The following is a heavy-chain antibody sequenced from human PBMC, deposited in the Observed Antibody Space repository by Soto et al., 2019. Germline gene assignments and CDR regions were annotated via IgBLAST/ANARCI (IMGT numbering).Heavy chain of an antibody. V-gene: IGHV1-3*01. CDR2: INPDNANT. CDR1: GYTFISRA. D-gene: IGHD2-15*01. Sequence: ASVKVSCKASGYTFISRALHWVRQAPGQRLEWMEWINPDNANTKYSQNFQGRVTFTRDTSATTAYMELSSLRSEDTAVYFCARDPGSGHYFDYWGQGTLVTVSS. CDR3: ARDPGSGHYFDY. J-gene: IGHJ4*02.